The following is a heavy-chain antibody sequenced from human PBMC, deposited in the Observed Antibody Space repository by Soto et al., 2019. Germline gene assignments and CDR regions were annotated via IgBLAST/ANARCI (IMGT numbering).Heavy chain of an antibody. CDR1: GYTFTRSG. CDR2: FSTYNGDT. V-gene: IGHV1-18*01. CDR3: AGEGVAPYYYYGMDV. Sequence: QVQLVQSGAEVKKPGASVKVSCKASGYTFTRSGISWVRQAPGQGLEWMGWFSTYNGDTNYAQTFQGRVTMTTDTSTSTVHMEVRSLSSDDTAVYYCAGEGVAPYYYYGMDVWGQGTPVTVSS. D-gene: IGHD5-12*01. J-gene: IGHJ6*02.